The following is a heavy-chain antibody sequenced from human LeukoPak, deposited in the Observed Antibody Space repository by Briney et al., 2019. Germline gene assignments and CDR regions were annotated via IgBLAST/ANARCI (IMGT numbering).Heavy chain of an antibody. CDR2: ISFDAEGD. D-gene: IGHD3-16*01. CDR1: GFTFSHYG. CDR3: AKDGGNWYDSEGNYLMRSYMDV. Sequence: GGSLRLSCVTSGFTFSHYGMHWVRQLPGKGLEWVAAISFDAEGDYHVDSVKGRFTISRDNSKNTLYLQMNNLRVEDTAVYYCAKDGGNWYDSEGNYLMRSYMDVWGKGTTVTVSS. V-gene: IGHV3-30*18. J-gene: IGHJ6*03.